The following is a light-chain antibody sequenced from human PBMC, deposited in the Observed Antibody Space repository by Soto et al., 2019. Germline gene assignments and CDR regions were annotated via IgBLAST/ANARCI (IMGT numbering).Light chain of an antibody. CDR1: SSDVGGYNY. CDR3: SSFTSINTWV. V-gene: IGLV2-14*01. CDR2: EVS. J-gene: IGLJ3*02. Sequence: QSALTQPASVSGSPGQSITISCTGTSSDVGGYNYVSWYQQHPGKAPKLIIYEVSNRPSGVSTRFSGSTSGNTASLTISGLQAEDEADYYCSSFTSINTWVFGGGTKLTVL.